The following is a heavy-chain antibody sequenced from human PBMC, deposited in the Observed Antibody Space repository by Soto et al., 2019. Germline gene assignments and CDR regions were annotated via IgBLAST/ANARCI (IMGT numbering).Heavy chain of an antibody. J-gene: IGHJ4*02. Sequence: QVQLVQSGAEVTKPGSSVKVSCKTSGGTFKTYPITWVRQAPGQGLEWMGGIIPAIATPNYAQKFQGRVTITADESTSTAYMELSSLRSKDTAVYYCARGIEQWSHLGYDDSWGQGTLVIVSS. D-gene: IGHD6-19*01. CDR3: ARGIEQWSHLGYDDS. V-gene: IGHV1-69*01. CDR2: IIPAIATP. CDR1: GGTFKTYP.